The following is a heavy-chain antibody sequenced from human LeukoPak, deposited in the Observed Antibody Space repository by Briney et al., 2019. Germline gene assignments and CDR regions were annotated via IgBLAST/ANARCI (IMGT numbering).Heavy chain of an antibody. CDR1: GGSISSYY. D-gene: IGHD3-3*01. J-gene: IGHJ6*03. Sequence: SETLSLTCTVSGGSISSYYWSWIRQPPGKGLEWIGYIYTSGSTNYNPSLKSRVTISVDTSKNQFSLKLSSVTAADTAVYYCARQVYDFWSGYYGAYYYYMDVWGKGTTVTVSS. V-gene: IGHV4-4*09. CDR2: IYTSGST. CDR3: ARQVYDFWSGYYGAYYYYMDV.